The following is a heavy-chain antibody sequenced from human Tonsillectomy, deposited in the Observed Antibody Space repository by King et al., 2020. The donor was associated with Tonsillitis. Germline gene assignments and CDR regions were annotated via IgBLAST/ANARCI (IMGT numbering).Heavy chain of an antibody. V-gene: IGHV3-49*05. Sequence: VQLVQSGGGLVKPGRSLRLSCTASGFTFGDYAMSWFRQAPGKGLEWVGFIRSKAYGGTTEYAASVKGRFTISRDDSKSIAYLQMNSLKTEDTAVYYCTRADFWSGYSGYFDYWGQGTLVTVSS. CDR3: TRADFWSGYSGYFDY. CDR2: IRSKAYGGTT. D-gene: IGHD3-3*01. CDR1: GFTFGDYA. J-gene: IGHJ4*02.